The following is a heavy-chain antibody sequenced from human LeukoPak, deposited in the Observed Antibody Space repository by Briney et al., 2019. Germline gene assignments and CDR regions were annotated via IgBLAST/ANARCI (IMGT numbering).Heavy chain of an antibody. CDR1: GLTFSTYT. D-gene: IGHD6-19*01. CDR3: ARDPSGWYLSFDS. J-gene: IGHJ4*02. V-gene: IGHV3-21*01. Sequence: PGGSLRFSCAASGLTFSTYTMNWFRQAPGKGLKWVSSISSSSSYIYYTDSLKGRFTISRDNAKNSLYLQMNSLRAEDTAVYYCARDPSGWYLSFDSWGQGTLVTVSS. CDR2: ISSSSSYI.